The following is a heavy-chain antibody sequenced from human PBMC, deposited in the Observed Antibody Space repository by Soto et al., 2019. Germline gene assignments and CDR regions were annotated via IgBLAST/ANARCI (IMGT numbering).Heavy chain of an antibody. D-gene: IGHD3-16*01. CDR1: DFSLSPYW. Sequence: LRLSCAASDFSLSPYWMHWVRQVPGRGLEWVARLSSDGFGAAYTDSVKGRFFISRDIARNTLSLQMNSLRADDTAVYYCARDLGGPDYWGRGTSVTVSS. CDR2: LSSDGFGA. CDR3: ARDLGGPDY. V-gene: IGHV3-74*03. J-gene: IGHJ4*02.